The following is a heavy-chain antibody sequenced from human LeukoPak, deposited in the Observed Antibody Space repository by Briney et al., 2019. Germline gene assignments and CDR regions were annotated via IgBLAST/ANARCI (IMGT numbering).Heavy chain of an antibody. CDR2: ISAYNGNT. CDR3: ARDSPRIYDSSGYYYYYGMDV. V-gene: IGHV1-18*01. D-gene: IGHD3-22*01. CDR1: GYTFTGYG. J-gene: IGHJ6*02. Sequence: ASVTVSCKASGYTFTGYGISWVRQAPGQGLEWMGWISAYNGNTNYAQKLQGRVTMTTDTSTSTAYMELRSLRSDDTAVYYCARDSPRIYDSSGYYYYYGMDVRGQGTTVTVSS.